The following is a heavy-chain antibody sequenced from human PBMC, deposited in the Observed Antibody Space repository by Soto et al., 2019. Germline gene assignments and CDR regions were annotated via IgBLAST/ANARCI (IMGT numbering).Heavy chain of an antibody. V-gene: IGHV4-61*01. Sequence: PSETLSLTCTVSGGSVSSGSYYWSWIRQPPGKGLEWIGYIYYSGSTNYNPSLKSRVTISVDTSKNQFSLKLSSVTAADTAVYYCAMTLYGDNVDYWGQGTLVTVSS. D-gene: IGHD4-17*01. CDR3: AMTLYGDNVDY. CDR2: IYYSGST. J-gene: IGHJ4*02. CDR1: GGSVSSGSYY.